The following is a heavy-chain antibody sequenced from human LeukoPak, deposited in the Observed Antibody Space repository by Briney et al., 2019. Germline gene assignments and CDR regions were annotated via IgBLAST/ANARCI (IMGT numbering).Heavy chain of an antibody. D-gene: IGHD6-25*01. CDR3: ARDGSIAARPYFDY. Sequence: GGSLRLSCAASGFTFSSYAMHWVRQAPGKGLEWVAVISYDGSNKYYADSVKGRFTISRDNSKNTLYLQMNSLRAEDTAVYYCARDGSIAARPYFDYWGQGTLVTVSS. J-gene: IGHJ4*02. CDR1: GFTFSSYA. CDR2: ISYDGSNK. V-gene: IGHV3-30-3*01.